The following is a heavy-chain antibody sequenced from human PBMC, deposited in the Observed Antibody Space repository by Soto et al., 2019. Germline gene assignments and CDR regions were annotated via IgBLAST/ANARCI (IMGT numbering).Heavy chain of an antibody. CDR1: GFTFNTYA. D-gene: IGHD3-22*01. CDR2: ISGSGDTT. J-gene: IGHJ4*02. CDR3: ANDVAYFHSRGSHRFDS. Sequence: EVQLVESGGALVKPGGSLRLSCAASGFTFNTYAMSWVRQAPGKGLEWVSGISGSGDTTYYADSVKGRCTIFRDNSKNTLFLQMNSMRAEDTALYYCANDVAYFHSRGSHRFDSWGQGTLGTVSS. V-gene: IGHV3-23*04.